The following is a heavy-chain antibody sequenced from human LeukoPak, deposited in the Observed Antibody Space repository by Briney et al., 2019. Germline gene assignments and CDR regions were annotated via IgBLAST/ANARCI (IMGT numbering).Heavy chain of an antibody. CDR3: ATVDTAMERNWFDP. CDR1: GGSISSGGYS. J-gene: IGHJ5*02. Sequence: SETLSLTCAVSGGSISSGGYSWSWIRQPPGKGLEWIGYIYHSGSTYYSPSFQGHVTISADKSISTAYLQWSSLKASDTAMYYCATVDTAMERNWFDPWGQGTLVTVSS. V-gene: IGHV4-30-2*01. D-gene: IGHD5-18*01. CDR2: IYHSGST.